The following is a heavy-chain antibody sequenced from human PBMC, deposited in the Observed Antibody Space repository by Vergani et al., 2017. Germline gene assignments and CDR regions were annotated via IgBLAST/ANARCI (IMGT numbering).Heavy chain of an antibody. V-gene: IGHV5-51*01. Sequence: EVQLVQSGAEVKKPGESLKISCQISRYSFTNYWIGWVRQMPGKGLEWMGIIHPADSDTRYSPSFQGQVTISVDKSISTAYLQRSSLRASDRAMYYCARLYGRDSSGSKYFDYWGQGTLVTVSS. D-gene: IGHD3-22*01. CDR1: RYSFTNYW. CDR2: IHPADSDT. CDR3: ARLYGRDSSGSKYFDY. J-gene: IGHJ4*02.